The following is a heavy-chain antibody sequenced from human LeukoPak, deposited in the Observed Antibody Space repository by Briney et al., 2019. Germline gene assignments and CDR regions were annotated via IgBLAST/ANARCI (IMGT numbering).Heavy chain of an antibody. V-gene: IGHV4-4*09. CDR1: GGSISSYY. J-gene: IGHJ6*02. CDR2: IYTSGST. Sequence: SETLSLTCTVSGGSISSYYWSWIRQPPGKGLEWIGYIYTSGSTNYNPSLKSRVTISVDTSKNQFSLKLSSVTAADTAVYYCARDNPYYGMDVWGQGTTVTVPS. CDR3: ARDNPYYGMDV.